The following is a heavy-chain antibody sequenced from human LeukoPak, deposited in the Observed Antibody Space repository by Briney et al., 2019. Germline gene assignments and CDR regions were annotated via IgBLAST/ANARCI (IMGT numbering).Heavy chain of an antibody. CDR2: ISSDGSNT. CDR3: AKDHVRYYDSSGYYFDY. Sequence: GGALRLSCAASGFTFSSYALHWVRQAPGKVLEWVAVISSDGSNTYYADSVKGRFTISRDNSKNALYLQMNSLRAEDTAVYYCAKDHVRYYDSSGYYFDYWGQGTLVTVSS. V-gene: IGHV3-30-3*01. D-gene: IGHD3-22*01. CDR1: GFTFSSYA. J-gene: IGHJ4*02.